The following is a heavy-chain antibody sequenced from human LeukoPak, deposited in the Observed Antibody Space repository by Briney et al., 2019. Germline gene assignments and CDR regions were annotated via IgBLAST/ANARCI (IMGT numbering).Heavy chain of an antibody. Sequence: GGSLRLSCAASGFTFRSYWMSWVHQAPGKGLEWVANIKQDGNEKYYVDSVKGRFTISRDNAKDSLYLQMNSLRAEDTAVYYCARDSYYYGLDYWGQGTLATVSS. V-gene: IGHV3-7*01. J-gene: IGHJ4*02. CDR3: ARDSYYYGLDY. CDR1: GFTFRSYW. CDR2: IKQDGNEK. D-gene: IGHD3-10*01.